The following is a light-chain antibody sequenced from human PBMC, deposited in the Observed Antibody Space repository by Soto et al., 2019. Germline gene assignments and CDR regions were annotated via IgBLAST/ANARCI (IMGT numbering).Light chain of an antibody. V-gene: IGKV3-20*01. J-gene: IGKJ2*01. CDR2: GAS. Sequence: EIVLTQSPGTLSLSPGERATLSCRASQSVSGAYISWYQQKPGQAPRLLIYGASNRATGVPDRFSGSGSGKDFTLTISRLEPEDFAMYYCQQFGSSLYTFGQGTKVEIK. CDR1: QSVSGAY. CDR3: QQFGSSLYT.